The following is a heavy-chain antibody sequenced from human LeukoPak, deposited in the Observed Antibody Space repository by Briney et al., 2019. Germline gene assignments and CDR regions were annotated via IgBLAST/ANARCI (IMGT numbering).Heavy chain of an antibody. V-gene: IGHV5-51*01. CDR3: ARQYCSSTSCYSTDIDY. CDR1: GYSFTSYW. CDR2: IYPGDSDT. J-gene: IGHJ4*02. Sequence: GESLKISCKGSGYSFTSYWIGWVRQMPGKGLEWMGIIYPGDSDTRYSTSFQGQVTISADKSISSAYLQWSSVKASDTAMYYCARQYCSSTSCYSTDIDYWGQGTLVTVSS. D-gene: IGHD2-2*01.